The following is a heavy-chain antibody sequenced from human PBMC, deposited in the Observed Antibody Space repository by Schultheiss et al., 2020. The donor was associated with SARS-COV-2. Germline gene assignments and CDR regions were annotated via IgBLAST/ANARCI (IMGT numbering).Heavy chain of an antibody. CDR1: GFTFSSYD. V-gene: IGHV3-30*03. Sequence: GGSLRLSCAASGFTFSSYDMHWVRQAPGKGLEWVAVISYDGSNKYYADSVKGRFTISRDNSKNTLYLQMNSLRAEDTAVYYCARGGGSSSSSWYRYYYYGMDVWGQGTTVTVSS. J-gene: IGHJ6*02. CDR3: ARGGGSSSSSWYRYYYYGMDV. D-gene: IGHD6-13*01. CDR2: ISYDGSNK.